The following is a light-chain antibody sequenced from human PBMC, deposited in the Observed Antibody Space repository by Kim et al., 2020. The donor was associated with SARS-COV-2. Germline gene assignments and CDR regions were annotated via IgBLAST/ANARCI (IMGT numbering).Light chain of an antibody. J-gene: IGKJ2*01. CDR2: GAS. CDR1: RIVVSSY. V-gene: IGKV3-20*01. CDR3: RQYGSSPRYT. Sequence: SPAERPALPCRATRIVVSSYLASYQQKPARPPRLLIYGASSRTTTVPDECSSSGSCTDFTLTISRLEPEDYAVYYCRQYGSSPRYTFGQGTKLEI.